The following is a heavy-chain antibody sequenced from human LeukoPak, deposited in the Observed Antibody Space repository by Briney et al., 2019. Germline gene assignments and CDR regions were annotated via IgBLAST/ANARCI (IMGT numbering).Heavy chain of an antibody. J-gene: IGHJ5*02. CDR1: GYTFTSYY. Sequence: GASVKVSCKASGYTFTSYYMHWVRQAPGQGLEWMGIINPSGGSTSYAQKFQGRVTMTRDMSTSTVYMELSSLRSEDTAVYYCARDPTYGSGSYYNWFDPWGQGTLVTVSS. V-gene: IGHV1-46*01. CDR2: INPSGGST. CDR3: ARDPTYGSGSYYNWFDP. D-gene: IGHD3-10*01.